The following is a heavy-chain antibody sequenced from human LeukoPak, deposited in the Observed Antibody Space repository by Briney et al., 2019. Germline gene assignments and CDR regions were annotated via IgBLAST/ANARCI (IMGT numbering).Heavy chain of an antibody. CDR3: TSSVTTFSYYGMDV. CDR2: ISSSGSTI. D-gene: IGHD5-12*01. CDR1: GFTFSDYY. J-gene: IGHJ6*02. V-gene: IGHV3-11*01. Sequence: GGSLRLSCAASGFTFSDYYMSWIRQAPGKGLEWVSYISSSGSTIYYADSVKGRFTISRDNAKNSLYLQMNSLKTEDTAVYYCTSSVTTFSYYGMDVWGQGTTVTVSS.